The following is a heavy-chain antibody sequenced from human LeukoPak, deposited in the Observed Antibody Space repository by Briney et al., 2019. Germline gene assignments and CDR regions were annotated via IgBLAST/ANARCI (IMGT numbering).Heavy chain of an antibody. CDR2: IYYSGST. V-gene: IGHV4-30-4*08. J-gene: IGHJ4*02. CDR3: ARASGGSFDY. D-gene: IGHD2-15*01. CDR1: GGSIRSSYYY. Sequence: SETLSLTCTVSGGSIRSSYYYWGWIRQPPGKGLEWIGYIYYSGSTYYNPSLKSRVTISVDTSKNQFSLKLSSVTAADTAVYYCARASGGSFDYWGQGTLVTVSS.